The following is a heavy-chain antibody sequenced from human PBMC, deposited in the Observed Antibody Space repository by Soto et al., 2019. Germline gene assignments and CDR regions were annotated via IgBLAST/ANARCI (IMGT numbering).Heavy chain of an antibody. V-gene: IGHV1-24*01. J-gene: IGHJ5*02. Sequence: ASVKVSCKVSGYTLTELSMHWVRQAPGKGLEWMGGFDPEDGETIYAQKFQGRVTMTEDTSTDTAYMELSSLRSEDTAVYYCATSVITMIVVGNDRNWFDPWGQGTLVTVSS. CDR2: FDPEDGET. CDR3: ATSVITMIVVGNDRNWFDP. CDR1: GYTLTELS. D-gene: IGHD3-22*01.